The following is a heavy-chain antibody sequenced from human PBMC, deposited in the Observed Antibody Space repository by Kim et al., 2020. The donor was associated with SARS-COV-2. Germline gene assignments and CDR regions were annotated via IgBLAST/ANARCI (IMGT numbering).Heavy chain of an antibody. CDR3: ARAPVERATILPWRVYGMD. J-gene: IGHJ6*01. V-gene: IGHV1-69*04. CDR2: IIPILGIA. Sequence: SVKVSCKASGGTFSSYAISWVRQAPGQGLEWMGRIIPILGIANYAQKFQGRVTITADKSTSTAYMELSSLRSEDTAVDYCARAPVERATILPWRVYGMD. CDR1: GGTFSSYA. D-gene: IGHD5-12*01.